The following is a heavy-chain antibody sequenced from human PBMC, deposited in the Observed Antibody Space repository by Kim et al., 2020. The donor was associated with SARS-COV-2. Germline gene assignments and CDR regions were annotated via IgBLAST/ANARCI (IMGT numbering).Heavy chain of an antibody. CDR1: GFTFSSYW. CDR2: IKQDGSEK. J-gene: IGHJ6*02. Sequence: GGSLRLSCAASGFTFSSYWMSWVRQAPGKGLEWVANIKQDGSEKYYVDSVKGRFTISRDNAKNSLYLQMNSLRAEDTAVYYCAREMGGSSWYSRYYYYYGMDVWGQGTTVTVSS. CDR3: AREMGGSSWYSRYYYYYGMDV. V-gene: IGHV3-7*03. D-gene: IGHD6-13*01.